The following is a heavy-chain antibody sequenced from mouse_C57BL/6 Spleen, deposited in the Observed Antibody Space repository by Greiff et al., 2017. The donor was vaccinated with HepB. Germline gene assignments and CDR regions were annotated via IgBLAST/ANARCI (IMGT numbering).Heavy chain of an antibody. D-gene: IGHD2-4*01. CDR3: ARGIYYDYDAWFAY. V-gene: IGHV5-17*01. Sequence: VQLKESGGGLVKPGGSLKLSCAASGFTFSDYGMHWVRQAPEKGLEWVAYISSGSRTIYYADTVKGRFTISRDNAKNTLFLQLTSLRSEDTAMYYCARGIYYDYDAWFAYWGQGTLVTVSA. CDR2: ISSGSRTI. CDR1: GFTFSDYG. J-gene: IGHJ3*01.